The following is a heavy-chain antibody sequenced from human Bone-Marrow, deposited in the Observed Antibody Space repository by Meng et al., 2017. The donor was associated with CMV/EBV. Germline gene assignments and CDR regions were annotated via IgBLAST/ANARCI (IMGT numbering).Heavy chain of an antibody. CDR2: ISSSSSYI. CDR1: GFTFSSYS. D-gene: IGHD3-3*01. Sequence: GESLKISCAASGFTFSSYSMNWVRQAPGKGLEWVSSISSSSSYIYYADSVKGRFTISRDNAKNSLYLQMNRLRAEDTAVYYCARDARKSYYDFWSGYYNKHYYYYGMDVWGQGTTVTASS. J-gene: IGHJ6*02. CDR3: ARDARKSYYDFWSGYYNKHYYYYGMDV. V-gene: IGHV3-21*01.